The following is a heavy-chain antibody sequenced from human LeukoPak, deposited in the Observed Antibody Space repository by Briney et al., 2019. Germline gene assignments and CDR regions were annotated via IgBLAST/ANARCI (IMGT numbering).Heavy chain of an antibody. D-gene: IGHD1-26*01. CDR2: IWYDASNE. V-gene: IGHV3-33*01. CDR1: GFTFSRNG. Sequence: GGTLRLSYAASGFTFSRNGMHWVRQAPGKGLEWVALIWYDASNEYYADSVKGRFTISRDNSKNTLYLQMNSLRVEDTAVYYCARLSGTYLIDYWGQGTLVTVS. CDR3: ARLSGTYLIDY. J-gene: IGHJ4*02.